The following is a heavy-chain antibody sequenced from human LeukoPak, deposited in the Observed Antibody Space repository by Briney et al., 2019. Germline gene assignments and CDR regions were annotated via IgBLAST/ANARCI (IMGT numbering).Heavy chain of an antibody. CDR2: ISGDGGST. CDR3: AKDLSDSSGYYYVSPGGANY. D-gene: IGHD3-22*01. V-gene: IGHV3-43*02. CDR1: GFTFDDYA. Sequence: GGSLRLSCAASGFTFDDYAMHWVRQAPGKGLEWVSLISGDGGSTYYADSVKGRFTISRDNSKNSLYLQMNSLRTEDTALYYCAKDLSDSSGYYYVSPGGANYWGQGTLVTVSS. J-gene: IGHJ4*02.